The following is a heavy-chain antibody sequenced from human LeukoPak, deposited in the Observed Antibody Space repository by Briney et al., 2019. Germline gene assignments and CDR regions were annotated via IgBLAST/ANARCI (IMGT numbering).Heavy chain of an antibody. J-gene: IGHJ4*02. Sequence: GRSLRLSCAASGFTFSSYTMSWVRQAPGKGLEWVSTITTSDGNAYYADSVKGRFTVSRDNSKNTLFLQMNSLRAEDTAVYYCAKDGGLWVSAHWGDSWGRGTLVTVSS. V-gene: IGHV3-23*01. D-gene: IGHD7-27*01. CDR3: AKDGGLWVSAHWGDS. CDR1: GFTFSSYT. CDR2: ITTSDGNA.